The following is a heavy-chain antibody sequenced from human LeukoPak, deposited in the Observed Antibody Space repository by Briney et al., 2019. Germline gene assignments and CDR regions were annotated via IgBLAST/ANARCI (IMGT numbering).Heavy chain of an antibody. J-gene: IGHJ3*02. D-gene: IGHD1-1*01. CDR2: INPNSGGT. CDR3: ARYDLARDAFDI. CDR1: GYTFTGYY. V-gene: IGHV1-2*02. Sequence: ASVKVSCKASGYTFTGYYMHWVRQAPGQGLEWMGWINPNSGGTNYAQKFQGRDTMTRDTSISTAYMELSRLRSDDTAVYYCARYDLARDAFDIWGQGTMVTVSS.